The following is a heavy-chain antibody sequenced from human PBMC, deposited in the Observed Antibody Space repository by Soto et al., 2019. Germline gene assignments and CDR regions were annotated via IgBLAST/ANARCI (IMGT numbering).Heavy chain of an antibody. Sequence: ASVKVSCKASGYTFTGYYMHWVRQAPGQGLEWMGWINPNSGGTNYAQKFQGWVTMTRDTSISTAYMELSSLRAEDTAVYYCARGTSFSGGQQLVGDDAFDIWGQGTMVTVSS. V-gene: IGHV1-2*04. D-gene: IGHD6-13*01. CDR3: ARGTSFSGGQQLVGDDAFDI. CDR2: INPNSGGT. CDR1: GYTFTGYY. J-gene: IGHJ3*02.